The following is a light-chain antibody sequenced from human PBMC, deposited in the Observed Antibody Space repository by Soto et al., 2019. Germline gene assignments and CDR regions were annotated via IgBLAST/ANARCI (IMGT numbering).Light chain of an antibody. V-gene: IGLV2-14*01. CDR3: SSYTSVTTFVV. J-gene: IGLJ1*01. Sequence: QSALTQPASVSGSPGQSITISCTGTSSDIGRYNFVSWYQQHPGKAPKLLVYEVTNRHSGVSNRVSGSKSGHTASLTIFGLQTEDEADYYCSSYTSVTTFVVFGTGTKLTVL. CDR2: EVT. CDR1: SSDIGRYNF.